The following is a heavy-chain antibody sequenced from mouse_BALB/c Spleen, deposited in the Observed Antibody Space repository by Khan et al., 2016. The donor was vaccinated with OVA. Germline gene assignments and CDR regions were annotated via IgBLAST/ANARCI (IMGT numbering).Heavy chain of an antibody. CDR2: MWGDGST. CDR1: GFSLTSYG. Sequence: QVQLKQSGPGLVAPSQSLSITCTVSGFSLTSYGVNWVRQPPGKGLEWLGVMWGDGSTNYHSTLKSRLIISKDNSKRQVFLTLNSLQTDDTATYYCAKFTPDYYSMGYWGQGTSVTVSS. J-gene: IGHJ4*01. CDR3: AKFTPDYYSMGY. D-gene: IGHD1-1*01. V-gene: IGHV2-3*01.